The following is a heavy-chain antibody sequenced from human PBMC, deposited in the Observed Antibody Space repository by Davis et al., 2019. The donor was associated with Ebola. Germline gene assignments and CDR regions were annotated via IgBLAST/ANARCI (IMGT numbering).Heavy chain of an antibody. CDR3: ARDPPVYYYDSSGYYSRGGVFDY. J-gene: IGHJ4*02. V-gene: IGHV3-33*01. CDR1: GFTFSSYG. Sequence: GESLKISCAASGFTFSSYGMHWVRQAPGKGLEWVAVIWYDGSNKYYADSVKGRFTISRDNAKNTLYLQMNSLRAEDTAVYYCARDPPVYYYDSSGYYSRGGVFDYWGQGTLVTVSS. CDR2: IWYDGSNK. D-gene: IGHD3-22*01.